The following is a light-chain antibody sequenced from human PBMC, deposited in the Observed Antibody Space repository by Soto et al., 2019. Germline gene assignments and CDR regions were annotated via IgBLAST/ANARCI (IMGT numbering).Light chain of an antibody. CDR1: SSDVGGYNY. J-gene: IGLJ2*01. CDR3: NSYTTSSTLV. CDR2: DVS. Sequence: QSVLTQPASVSGSPGQSITISCTGTSSDVGGYNYVSWYQQHPGKAPKLMIYDVSNRPSGVSNRFSGSKSGNTAYLTISGLQDEDEADYYCNSYTTSSTLVFGGGTKLTAL. V-gene: IGLV2-14*03.